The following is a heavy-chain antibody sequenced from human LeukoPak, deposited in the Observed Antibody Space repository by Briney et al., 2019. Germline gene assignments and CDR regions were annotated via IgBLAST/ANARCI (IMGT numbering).Heavy chain of an antibody. Sequence: PAETLSLTCTVSGGSISSSNVYWAWIRQPPGIGLDWLGIIYFSGSTLYNPSLNSRVTISLDRSQNQVSLSLTSVIGADTAMYYCATGKERAYFYMDVWGKGTTVTVSS. D-gene: IGHD1-26*01. CDR1: GGSISSSNVY. J-gene: IGHJ6*03. V-gene: IGHV4-39*07. CDR2: IYFSGST. CDR3: ATGKERAYFYMDV.